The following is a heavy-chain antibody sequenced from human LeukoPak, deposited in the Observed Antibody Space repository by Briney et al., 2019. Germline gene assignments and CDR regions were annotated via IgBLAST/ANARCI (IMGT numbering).Heavy chain of an antibody. CDR2: IWYDGSNK. CDR3: ARDRVGYCSSTSCYARLGWFDP. Sequence: PGRSLRLSCAASGFTFSSYGMHWVRRAPGKGLEWVAVIWYDGSNKYYADSVKGRVTISRDNYKNTLYLQMNSLRAEDTAVYYCARDRVGYCSSTSCYARLGWFDPWGQGTLVTVSS. J-gene: IGHJ5*02. CDR1: GFTFSSYG. D-gene: IGHD2-2*01. V-gene: IGHV3-33*01.